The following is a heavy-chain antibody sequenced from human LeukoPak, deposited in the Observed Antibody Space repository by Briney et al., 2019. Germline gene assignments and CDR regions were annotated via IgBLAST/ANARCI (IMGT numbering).Heavy chain of an antibody. CDR1: GGSISSSSYY. Sequence: SETLSLTCTVSGGSISSSSYYWGWIRQPPGKGLEWIGSIYYSGSTYYNPSLKSRVTISVDTSKNQFSLKLSSVTAADTAVYYCARGGPHESPIDYWGQGTLVTVSS. V-gene: IGHV4-39*07. CDR2: IYYSGST. CDR3: ARGGPHESPIDY. J-gene: IGHJ4*02.